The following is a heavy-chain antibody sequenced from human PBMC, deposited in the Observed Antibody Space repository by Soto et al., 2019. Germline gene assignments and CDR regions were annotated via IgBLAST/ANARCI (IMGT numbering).Heavy chain of an antibody. CDR1: GYTFTSYY. Sequence: ASVKVSCKASGYTFTSYYMHWVRQAPGQGLEWMGIINPSGGRTSYAQKFQGRVTMTADKSTSTVYMELSSLTSEDTAVFYCARGPTVVGAATLWAEYFQHWGQGTLVTVSS. D-gene: IGHD1-26*01. CDR2: INPSGGRT. J-gene: IGHJ1*01. CDR3: ARGPTVVGAATLWAEYFQH. V-gene: IGHV1-46*01.